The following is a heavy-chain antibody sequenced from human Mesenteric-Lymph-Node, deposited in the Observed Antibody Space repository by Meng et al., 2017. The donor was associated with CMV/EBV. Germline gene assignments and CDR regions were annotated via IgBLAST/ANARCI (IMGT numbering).Heavy chain of an antibody. J-gene: IGHJ6*02. CDR1: GFTFSNAW. CDR3: AKHPGGIVVVPAATFKAYYYYGMDV. Sequence: GESLKISCAASGFTFSNAWMSWVRQAPGKGLEWVGRIKSKTDGGTTDYAAPVKGRFTISRDNSKNTLYLQMNSLRAEDTAVYYCAKHPGGIVVVPAATFKAYYYYGMDVWGQGTTVTVSS. CDR2: IKSKTDGGTT. V-gene: IGHV3-15*01. D-gene: IGHD2-2*01.